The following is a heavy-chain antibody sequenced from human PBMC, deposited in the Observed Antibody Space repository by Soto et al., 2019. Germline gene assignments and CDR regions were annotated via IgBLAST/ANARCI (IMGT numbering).Heavy chain of an antibody. V-gene: IGHV1-69*01. Sequence: QVQLVQSGAEVKKPGSSVKVSCKASGGTVSNSAISWLRQAPGQGLEWMGGIIPIFDPATYSQKFQDRVTITADESTGTGYMELSSMTSEYTAVYFCGRGSSWTKVEYWGQGTLVTVSS. CDR1: GGTVSNSA. J-gene: IGHJ4*02. CDR2: IIPIFDPA. CDR3: GRGSSWTKVEY. D-gene: IGHD6-13*01.